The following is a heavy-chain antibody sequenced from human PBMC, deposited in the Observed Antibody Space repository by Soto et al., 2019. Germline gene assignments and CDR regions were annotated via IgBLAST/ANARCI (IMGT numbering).Heavy chain of an antibody. CDR1: GFTFSSNS. CDR3: AKAFWSGSAYYFDC. J-gene: IGHJ4*02. D-gene: IGHD3-3*01. CDR2: ISSSSSTI. V-gene: IGHV3-48*01. Sequence: GGSLRLSCAASGFTFSSNSMNWVRQAPGKGLAWISYISSSSSTIYYADSMKGRFTISRDNAKNSLYLQMSSLRAEDTAVYYCAKAFWSGSAYYFDCWGQGTLVTVSS.